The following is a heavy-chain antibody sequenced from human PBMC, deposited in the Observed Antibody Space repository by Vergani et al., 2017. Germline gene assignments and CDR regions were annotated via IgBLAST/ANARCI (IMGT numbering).Heavy chain of an antibody. CDR1: GFTFTSSA. Sequence: HMQLVPSGPEVKKPGTSVTVSCKASGFTFTSSAVQWVRQARGQRLEWIGWIVVGSGNTNYSQKFQERVPITRDMSTSTAYMELSSLRSEYTAVYYCAADPNGDIPDPGAFDIWGQGTMVTVSS. CDR3: AADPNGDIPDPGAFDI. V-gene: IGHV1-58*01. J-gene: IGHJ3*02. D-gene: IGHD4-17*01. CDR2: IVVGSGNT.